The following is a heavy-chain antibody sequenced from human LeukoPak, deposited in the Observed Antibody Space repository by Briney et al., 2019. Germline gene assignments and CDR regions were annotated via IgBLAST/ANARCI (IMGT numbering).Heavy chain of an antibody. Sequence: ASVKVSCKASGYTFTIYGMSWVRQAPGQWLEWMGWISAYNDNTNDVQKLQGRVTMTTDTSTSTAYMELRSLRSDDTAVYYGARDPRARIAVAGPGGYWGQGTLVTVSS. CDR2: ISAYNDNT. CDR1: GYTFTIYG. D-gene: IGHD6-19*01. CDR3: ARDPRARIAVAGPGGY. J-gene: IGHJ4*02. V-gene: IGHV1-18*01.